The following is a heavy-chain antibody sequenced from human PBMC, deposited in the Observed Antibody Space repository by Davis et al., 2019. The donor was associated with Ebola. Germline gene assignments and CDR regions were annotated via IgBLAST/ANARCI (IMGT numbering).Heavy chain of an antibody. Sequence: GGSLRLSCVVSGFSLGTSRMNWVRQTPGKGLEWVSSISSVSDGIQYADSVKGRFTISRDNAKNSLYLQMNGLTAEDTAVYYCAKSLRPQIEYFQHWGQGTLVTVSS. J-gene: IGHJ1*01. CDR3: AKSLRPQIEYFQH. V-gene: IGHV3-21*01. D-gene: IGHD5/OR15-5a*01. CDR2: ISSVSDGI. CDR1: GFSLGTSR.